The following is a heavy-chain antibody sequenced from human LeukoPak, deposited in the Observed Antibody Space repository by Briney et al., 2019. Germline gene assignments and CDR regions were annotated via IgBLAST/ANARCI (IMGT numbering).Heavy chain of an antibody. CDR2: IYHGGSDT. J-gene: IGHJ4*02. V-gene: IGHV5-51*01. Sequence: GESLKISCKGSGYSFTSYWFGWVRQMPGKGLEGLGIIYHGGSDTRYSPSFQGQVTISADKSISTAYLQWSSLKASDTAMYYCARVNGEGPFDYWGQGTLVTVSS. D-gene: IGHD4-17*01. CDR1: GYSFTSYW. CDR3: ARVNGEGPFDY.